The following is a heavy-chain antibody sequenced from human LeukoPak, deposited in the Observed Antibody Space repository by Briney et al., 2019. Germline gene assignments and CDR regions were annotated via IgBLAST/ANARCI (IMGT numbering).Heavy chain of an antibody. CDR1: GFTFSSYS. CDR3: ARGRVSRYNWNYVDY. Sequence: GGSLRLSCTASGFTFSSYSMNWVRQAPGKGLEWVSYISSSSSTTYYADSVKGRFTISRDNAKNSLYLQMNTLRAEDTAVYFCARGRVSRYNWNYVDYWGQGTLVTVSS. V-gene: IGHV3-48*01. D-gene: IGHD1-20*01. J-gene: IGHJ4*02. CDR2: ISSSSSTT.